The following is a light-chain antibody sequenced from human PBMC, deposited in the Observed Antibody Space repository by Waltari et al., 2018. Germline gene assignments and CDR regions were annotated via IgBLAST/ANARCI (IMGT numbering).Light chain of an antibody. J-gene: IGKJ1*01. V-gene: IGKV1-5*03. CDR1: QSISDW. CDR2: KTS. CDR3: QHYNSYSPWT. Sequence: DIQITQSPSTLSASVGDSVTITCRASQSISDWLAWYQQKPGKAPERLIYKTSTLESGVPSRFSGSGSGTEFTLTITSLQPDDFASYFCQHYNSYSPWTFGQGTKVETK.